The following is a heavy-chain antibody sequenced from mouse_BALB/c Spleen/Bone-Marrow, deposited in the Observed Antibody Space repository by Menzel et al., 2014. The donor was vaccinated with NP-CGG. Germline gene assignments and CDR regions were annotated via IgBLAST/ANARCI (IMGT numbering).Heavy chain of an antibody. V-gene: IGHV2-9*02. CDR2: IWAGGST. CDR1: GFSLTSYG. CDR3: ARVFTTATWGFAY. D-gene: IGHD1-2*01. J-gene: IGHJ3*01. Sequence: QVHVKQSGPGLVAPSQSLSITCTVSGFSLTSYGVHWVRQPPGKGLEWLGAIWAGGSTNYNSALMSRLSITKDNPKSQVFLEMDSLQTDDTAMYYCARVFTTATWGFAYWGQGTLVTVSA.